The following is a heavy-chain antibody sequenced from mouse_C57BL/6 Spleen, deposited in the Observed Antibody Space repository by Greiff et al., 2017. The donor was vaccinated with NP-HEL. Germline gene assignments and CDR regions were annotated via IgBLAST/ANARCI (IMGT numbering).Heavy chain of an antibody. J-gene: IGHJ4*01. V-gene: IGHV1-59*01. Sequence: QVQLQQPGAELVRPGTSVKLSCKASGYTFTSYWMHWVKQRPGQGLEWIGVIDPSDSYTNYNQKFKGKATLTVDTSSSTAYMQLSSLTSEDSAVYYCARSGIYYYGSSYVPYAMDYWGQGTSVTVSS. D-gene: IGHD1-1*01. CDR1: GYTFTSYW. CDR2: IDPSDSYT. CDR3: ARSGIYYYGSSYVPYAMDY.